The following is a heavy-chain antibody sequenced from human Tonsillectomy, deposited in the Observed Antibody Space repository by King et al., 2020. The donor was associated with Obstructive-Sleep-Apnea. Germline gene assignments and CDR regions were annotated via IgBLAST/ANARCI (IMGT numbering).Heavy chain of an antibody. J-gene: IGHJ6*02. Sequence: QLVQSGAEVKKPGSSVKVSCQASGGTFSSYAISWVRQAPGQGLEWMGGIIPILGIANYAQKFQGRVTITADKSTSTAYMELSSLRSEDTAVYYCARDPWAGVYYYGMDVWGQGTTVTVSS. CDR2: IIPILGIA. CDR3: ARDPWAGVYYYGMDV. V-gene: IGHV1-69*10. CDR1: GGTFSSYA. D-gene: IGHD6-19*01.